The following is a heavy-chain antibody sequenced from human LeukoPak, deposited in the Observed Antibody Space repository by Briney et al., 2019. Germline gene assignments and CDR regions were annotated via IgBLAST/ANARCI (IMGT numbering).Heavy chain of an antibody. D-gene: IGHD5-24*01. CDR3: ARPRVGFHDPFDI. J-gene: IGHJ3*02. CDR1: GGSLNNFY. CDR2: IYYSGST. V-gene: IGHV4-59*08. Sequence: SETLSLTCTVSGGSLNNFYWNWIRQPPGKGLEWIGNIYYSGSTKYNPSLKNRVTISLDTSKNQSSMKLTSVTAADTAVYYCARPRVGFHDPFDIWGQGTMVTVSS.